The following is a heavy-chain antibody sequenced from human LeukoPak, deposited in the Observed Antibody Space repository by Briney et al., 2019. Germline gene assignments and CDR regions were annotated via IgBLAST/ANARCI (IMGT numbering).Heavy chain of an antibody. Sequence: PGGSLRLSGAASGFTFSSYGMHWVRQAPGKGLEWVAVIWYDGSNKYYADPVKGRFTISRDNSKNTLYLQMNSLRAEDTAVFYCARDQYDTWSRRGNFDSWGQGTLVIVSS. D-gene: IGHD3-3*01. CDR3: ARDQYDTWSRRGNFDS. V-gene: IGHV3-33*01. CDR1: GFTFSSYG. J-gene: IGHJ4*02. CDR2: IWYDGSNK.